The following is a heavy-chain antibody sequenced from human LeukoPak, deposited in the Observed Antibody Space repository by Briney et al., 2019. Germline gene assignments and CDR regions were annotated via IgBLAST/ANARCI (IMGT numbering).Heavy chain of an antibody. CDR1: GGSFSGYY. J-gene: IGHJ6*03. Sequence: SETLSLTCAVYGGSFSGYYWSWIRQPPGKGLEWIGEINHSGSTNYNPSLKSRVTISVDTSKNQFSLKLSSVTAADTAVYYCARRAGWTYYYYYMDVWGKGTTVTISS. CDR2: INHSGST. D-gene: IGHD6-19*01. V-gene: IGHV4-34*01. CDR3: ARRAGWTYYYYYMDV.